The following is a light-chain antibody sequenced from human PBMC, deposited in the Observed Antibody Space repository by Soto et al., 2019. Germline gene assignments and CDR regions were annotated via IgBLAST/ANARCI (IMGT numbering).Light chain of an antibody. J-gene: IGKJ1*01. V-gene: IGKV3-20*01. Sequence: EIVLTQSPGTLSLPPGERATLSCRASQSVSSNYLAWYHQKPGQAPRLLIYSASTRATDIPARFSGSGSGTDFTLTISSLQAEDVALYYCHQYYTTPWTFGQGTKVDIK. CDR1: QSVSSNY. CDR2: SAS. CDR3: HQYYTTPWT.